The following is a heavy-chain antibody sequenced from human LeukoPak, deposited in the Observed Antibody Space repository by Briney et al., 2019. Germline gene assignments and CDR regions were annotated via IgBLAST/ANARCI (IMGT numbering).Heavy chain of an antibody. Sequence: GGSLRLSCAASGFTFSSYAMSWVRQAPGKGLEWFSAISGGSGSSTYYADAVKGRFTISRDNSKTTLYLEMNSLRAEDTAVYYCAKGADYWGQGTLVTVSS. CDR1: GFTFSSYA. J-gene: IGHJ4*02. V-gene: IGHV3-23*01. CDR2: ISGGSGSST. CDR3: AKGADY.